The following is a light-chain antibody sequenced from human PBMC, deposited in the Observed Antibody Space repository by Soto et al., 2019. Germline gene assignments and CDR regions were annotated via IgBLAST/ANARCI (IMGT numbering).Light chain of an antibody. Sequence: EIVMTQSPATLSMSPGERATLSCRTSQSVSSNLAWYQQKPGQAPRLLISGASARATDIPARFSGSGSGTEFTLTISSLQSEDFAIYYCQQYYNWPLTFGGGTKVEIK. V-gene: IGKV3-15*01. CDR3: QQYYNWPLT. CDR2: GAS. J-gene: IGKJ4*01. CDR1: QSVSSN.